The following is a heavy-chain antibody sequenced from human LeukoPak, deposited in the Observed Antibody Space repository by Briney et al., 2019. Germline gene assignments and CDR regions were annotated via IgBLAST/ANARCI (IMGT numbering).Heavy chain of an antibody. CDR1: GFIFSDYY. J-gene: IGHJ4*02. CDR2: ISGGGVGT. D-gene: IGHD3-22*01. Sequence: PGGSLRLSCAASGFIFSDYYMSWIRQAPGKGLEWVSAISGGGVGTYYADSVKGRFSISRDNSKNTLYLQMSSLRADDTAVYYCAKASHKYYYDSSDIDYWGQGTLVTVSS. CDR3: AKASHKYYYDSSDIDY. V-gene: IGHV3-23*01.